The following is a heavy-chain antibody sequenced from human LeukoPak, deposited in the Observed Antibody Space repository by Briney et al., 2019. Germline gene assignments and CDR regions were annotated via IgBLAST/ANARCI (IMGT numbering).Heavy chain of an antibody. D-gene: IGHD4-17*01. J-gene: IGHJ4*02. CDR1: GFTFDDYA. CDR3: AKDTYGDYVQGDYFDY. CDR2: ISWNSGSI. V-gene: IGHV3-9*01. Sequence: GGSLRLSCAASGFTFDDYAMHWVRQAPGKGLEWVSGISWNSGSIGYADSVKGRFTISRDNAKNSLYLQMNSLRAEDTALYYCAKDTYGDYVQGDYFDYWGQGTLATVSS.